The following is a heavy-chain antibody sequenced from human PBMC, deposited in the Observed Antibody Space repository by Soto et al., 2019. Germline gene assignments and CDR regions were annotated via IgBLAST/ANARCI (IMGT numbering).Heavy chain of an antibody. CDR3: ARCHSDSSGPGYLDS. D-gene: IGHD3-22*01. Sequence: QVRLVQSEAEVKKAGSSVKVSCKASGGTFISDAVTWVRQAPGQGLEWMGGVIPMFPKANYAQKFQGRATITADKSTSTVYMKLHSLKSEDTALYYCARCHSDSSGPGYLDSWGQGTLVTVTS. CDR2: VIPMFPKA. V-gene: IGHV1-69*06. J-gene: IGHJ4*02. CDR1: GGTFISDA.